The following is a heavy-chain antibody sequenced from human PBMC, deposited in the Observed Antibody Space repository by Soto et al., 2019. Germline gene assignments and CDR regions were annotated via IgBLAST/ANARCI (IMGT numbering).Heavy chain of an antibody. CDR3: ARGPPWLFTIAVAGDNWFDP. J-gene: IGHJ5*02. CDR1: GGSFSGYY. Sequence: SETLSLTCAVYGGSFSGYYWSWIRQPPGKGLEWIGEINHSGSTNYNPSLKSRVTISVDTSKNKFSLKLSSVTAADTAVYYCARGPPWLFTIAVAGDNWFDPWGQGTLVTVSS. D-gene: IGHD6-19*01. CDR2: INHSGST. V-gene: IGHV4-34*01.